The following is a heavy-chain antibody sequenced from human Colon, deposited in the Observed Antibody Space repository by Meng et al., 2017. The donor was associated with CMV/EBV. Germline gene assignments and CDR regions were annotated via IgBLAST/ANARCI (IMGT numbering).Heavy chain of an antibody. J-gene: IGHJ6*02. CDR1: GFTFSTHA. CDR2: TSATGNSA. V-gene: IGHV3-23*01. D-gene: IGHD2-2*02. CDR3: AKGVVECSVTNCFTGYYAMDV. Sequence: GESLKISCAASGFTFSTHAMSWVRRRPGKGLEWVSSTSATGNSAYYADSVRGRFSISRDNSHDTVYLQMDSLGADDAAAYYCAKGVVECSVTNCFTGYYAMDVWGQGTTVTVSS.